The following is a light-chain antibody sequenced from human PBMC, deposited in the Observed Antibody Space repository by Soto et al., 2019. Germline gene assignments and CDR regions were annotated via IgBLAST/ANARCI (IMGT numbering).Light chain of an antibody. CDR1: QGISSY. Sequence: IWMTQSPSLLSASVGDRVTITCRASQGISSYLAWYQQKPGKAPNLLIFDASTLESGVPSRFSGSGSGTTFTLTISSLQSDDFATYYCLQYNGYYRTFGQGTKVDIK. V-gene: IGKV1-9*01. J-gene: IGKJ1*01. CDR3: LQYNGYYRT. CDR2: DAS.